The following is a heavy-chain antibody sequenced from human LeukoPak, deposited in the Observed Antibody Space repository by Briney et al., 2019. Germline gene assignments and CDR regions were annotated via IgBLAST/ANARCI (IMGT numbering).Heavy chain of an antibody. CDR1: GYSFTSYW. J-gene: IGHJ5*02. D-gene: IGHD4-17*01. Sequence: GESLKISCKGSGYSFTSYWIGWVRQMPGKGLEWMGIIYPGDSDTRYSPSFQGQVTISADKSIGTAYLQWSSLKASDTAMYYCARLPFGDYVVYNWFDPWGQGTLVTVSS. V-gene: IGHV5-51*01. CDR2: IYPGDSDT. CDR3: ARLPFGDYVVYNWFDP.